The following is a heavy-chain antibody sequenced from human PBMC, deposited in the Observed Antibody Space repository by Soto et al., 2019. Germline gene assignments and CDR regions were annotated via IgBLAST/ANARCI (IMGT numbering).Heavy chain of an antibody. V-gene: IGHV1-3*01. J-gene: IGHJ4*02. CDR1: GYTFTSYA. CDR2: INAGNGNT. CDR3: ARSIVVVTALDY. D-gene: IGHD2-21*02. Sequence: ASVKVSCKASGYTFTSYAMHWVRQAPGQRLEWMGWINAGNGNTKYSQKFQGRVTITRDTSASTAYMELSSLRSEDTAVYYCARSIVVVTALDYWGQGALVTVSP.